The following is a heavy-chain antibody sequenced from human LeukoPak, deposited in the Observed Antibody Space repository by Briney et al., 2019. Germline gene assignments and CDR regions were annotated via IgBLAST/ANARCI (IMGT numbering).Heavy chain of an antibody. J-gene: IGHJ4*02. D-gene: IGHD6-13*01. CDR3: ARDSTTWSRAGY. CDR1: GVAVRTSY. CDR2: IYGEGNT. V-gene: IGHV3-53*01. Sequence: GGSLRLSCAASGVAVRTSYMIWVRQAPGKGLEWVSVIYGEGNTYYADSVKGRFTISRDDSKNTLSLQMTSLRAADTAIYYCARDSTTWSRAGYWGQGTPVTVSS.